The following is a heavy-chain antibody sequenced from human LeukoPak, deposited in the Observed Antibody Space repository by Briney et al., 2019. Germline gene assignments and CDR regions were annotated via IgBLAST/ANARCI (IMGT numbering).Heavy chain of an antibody. Sequence: SETLSLTCTVSGGSISSYYWSWIRQPAGQGLEWIGRIYTSGSTNYNPSLKSRVTMSVDTSKNQFSLKLSSVTAAGTAVYYCAMIRGMISEPRGAFDIWAQGTMVTVSS. D-gene: IGHD3-22*01. CDR2: IYTSGST. CDR3: AMIRGMISEPRGAFDI. CDR1: GGSISSYY. J-gene: IGHJ3*02. V-gene: IGHV4-4*07.